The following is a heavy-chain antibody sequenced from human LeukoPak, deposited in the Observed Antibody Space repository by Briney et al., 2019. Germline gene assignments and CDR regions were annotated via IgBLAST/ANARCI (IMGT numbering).Heavy chain of an antibody. V-gene: IGHV3-74*01. CDR1: GFTFSSYW. D-gene: IGHD1-26*01. Sequence: PGGSLRLPCAASGFTFSSYWMHWVRQAPGKGLVWVSRINSDGSSTSYADSVKGRFTISRDNAKNTLYLQMNSLRAEDTAVYYCARVGGSFHWFDPWGQGTLVTVFS. CDR2: INSDGSST. CDR3: ARVGGSFHWFDP. J-gene: IGHJ5*02.